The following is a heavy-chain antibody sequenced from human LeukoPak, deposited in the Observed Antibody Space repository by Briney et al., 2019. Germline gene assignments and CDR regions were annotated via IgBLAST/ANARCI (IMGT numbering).Heavy chain of an antibody. V-gene: IGHV4-34*10. D-gene: IGHD3-22*01. CDR1: GGSFSGYQ. Sequence: SETLSLTCAVYGGSFSGYQWSWIRQPPGKGLEWIGEINHSGSANYNPSLKSRVTMSVDTSKNQFSLKLSSVTAADTAVHYCARAGLYYYDSSGYSHLPYYFDYWGQGTLVTVSS. CDR3: ARAGLYYYDSSGYSHLPYYFDY. CDR2: INHSGSA. J-gene: IGHJ4*02.